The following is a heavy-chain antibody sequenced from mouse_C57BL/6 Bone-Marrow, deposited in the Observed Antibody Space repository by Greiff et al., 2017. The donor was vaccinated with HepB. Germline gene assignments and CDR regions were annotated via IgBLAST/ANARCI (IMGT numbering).Heavy chain of an antibody. V-gene: IGHV5-6*01. J-gene: IGHJ4*01. CDR3: ARHPYGSRYYAMDY. CDR2: ISSGGSYT. Sequence: EVQGVESGGDLVKPGGSLKLSCAASGFTFSSYGMSWVRQTPDKRLEWVATISSGGSYTYYPDSVKGRFTISRDNAKNTLYLQMSSLKSEDTAMYYCARHPYGSRYYAMDYWGQGTSVTVSS. CDR1: GFTFSSYG. D-gene: IGHD1-1*01.